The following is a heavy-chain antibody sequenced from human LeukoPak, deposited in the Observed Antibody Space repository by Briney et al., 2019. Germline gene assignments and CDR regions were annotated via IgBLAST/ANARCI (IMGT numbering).Heavy chain of an antibody. V-gene: IGHV5-51*01. CDR2: IYLGGSDS. Sequence: GESLKISCQASGSRITSYWIGWVRQLPGKGLEWMGNIYLGGSDSRYRPPFQGQVTISADKSISTAYLQWSSLKASDTAIYYCARRGHGSSWYYFDYWGQGTLVTVSS. J-gene: IGHJ4*02. CDR3: ARRGHGSSWYYFDY. D-gene: IGHD6-13*01. CDR1: GSRITSYW.